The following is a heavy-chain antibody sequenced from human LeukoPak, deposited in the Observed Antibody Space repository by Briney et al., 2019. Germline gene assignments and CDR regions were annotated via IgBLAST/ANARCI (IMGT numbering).Heavy chain of an antibody. CDR3: AARQRRGGYNFNDY. Sequence: SETLSLTCAVYGGSLSGYYWSWIRQPPGKGLEWIGEINHSGSTNYNPSLKSRVTISVDTSKNQFSLKLSSVTAADTAVYYCAARQRRGGYNFNDYWGQGTLVTVSS. CDR2: INHSGST. V-gene: IGHV4-34*01. CDR1: GGSLSGYY. D-gene: IGHD5-24*01. J-gene: IGHJ4*02.